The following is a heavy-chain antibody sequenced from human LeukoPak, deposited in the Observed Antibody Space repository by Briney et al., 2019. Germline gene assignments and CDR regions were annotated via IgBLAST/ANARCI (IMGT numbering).Heavy chain of an antibody. CDR2: IRYDGSDK. J-gene: IGHJ4*02. D-gene: IGHD6-19*01. Sequence: GGSLRLSCSASGLTFSSYGMHWVRQAPGKGLEWVAFIRYDGSDKYYADSVKGRFTISRDNSKNTLYLQMNSLRAEVTAVYYCAKDVAGTGNYWGQGTLVTVSS. CDR1: GLTFSSYG. CDR3: AKDVAGTGNY. V-gene: IGHV3-30*02.